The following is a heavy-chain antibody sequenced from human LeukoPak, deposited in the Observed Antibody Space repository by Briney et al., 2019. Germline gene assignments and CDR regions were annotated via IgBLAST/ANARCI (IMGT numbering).Heavy chain of an antibody. CDR3: AREGYYGAFDI. D-gene: IGHD3-10*01. CDR2: IGANGAI. J-gene: IGHJ3*02. Sequence: GGSLRLSCAAFGFTFPTYSMNWVRQAPGKGLEWVSYIGANGAIFHADSVKGRFTISRDNARNSLSLQMNSLRDDDTAIYYCAREGYYGAFDIWGQGRMVTVS. V-gene: IGHV3-48*02. CDR1: GFTFPTYS.